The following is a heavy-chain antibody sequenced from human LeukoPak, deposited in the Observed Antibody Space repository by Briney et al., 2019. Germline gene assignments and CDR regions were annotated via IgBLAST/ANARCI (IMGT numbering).Heavy chain of an antibody. J-gene: IGHJ4*02. D-gene: IGHD3-9*01. Sequence: PSETLSLTCAVYGGSSSGYYWSWIRQPPGKGLEWIGEINHSGSTNYNPSLKSRVTISVDTSKNQFSLKLSSVTAADTAVYYCARFNDILTGYSNLGFDYWGQGTLATVSS. V-gene: IGHV4-34*01. CDR3: ARFNDILTGYSNLGFDY. CDR1: GGSSSGYY. CDR2: INHSGST.